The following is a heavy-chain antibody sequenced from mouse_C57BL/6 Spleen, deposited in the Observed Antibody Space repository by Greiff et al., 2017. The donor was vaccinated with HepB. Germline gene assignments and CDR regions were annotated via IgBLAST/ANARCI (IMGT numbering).Heavy chain of an antibody. D-gene: IGHD4-1*01. CDR2: INPNNGGT. CDR3: ARGGTNWDYFDY. Sequence: EVQLQQSGPELVKPGASVKISCKASGYTFTDYYMNWVKQSHGKSLEWIGDINPNNGGTSYNQKFKGKATVTVDKSSSTAYMELRSLTSEDSAVYYCARGGTNWDYFDYWGQGTTLTVSS. J-gene: IGHJ2*01. V-gene: IGHV1-26*01. CDR1: GYTFTDYY.